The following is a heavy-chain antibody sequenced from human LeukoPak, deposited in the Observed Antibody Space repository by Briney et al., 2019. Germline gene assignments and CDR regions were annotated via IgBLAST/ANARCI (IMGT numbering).Heavy chain of an antibody. J-gene: IGHJ4*02. CDR1: GGSISSSSYY. CDR2: IYYSGST. Sequence: SETLSLTCTVSGGSISSSSYYWGWIRQPPGKGLEWIGSIYYSGSTYYNPSLKSRVTISVDTSKNQFSLKLSSVTAADTAVYYCARGDDESDLSYFDYWGQGTLVTVSS. CDR3: ARGDDESDLSYFDY. V-gene: IGHV4-39*07. D-gene: IGHD2/OR15-2a*01.